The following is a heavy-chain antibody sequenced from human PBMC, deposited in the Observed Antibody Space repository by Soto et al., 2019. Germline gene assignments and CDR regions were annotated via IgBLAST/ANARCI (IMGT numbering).Heavy chain of an antibody. J-gene: IGHJ4*02. V-gene: IGHV1-2*02. CDR3: AREFQRGLDY. D-gene: IGHD3-10*01. Sequence: QVQLVQSGAEVKKPGASVKVSCKTSGYTFTAYFLHWVRQAPGQGPEWMGWMNRNGGTTYAQKFQGRVTVTRDTSINTAYMELRTLTSDDTAVYYCAREFQRGLDYWGQGTLVTVSS. CDR1: GYTFTAYF. CDR2: MNRNGGT.